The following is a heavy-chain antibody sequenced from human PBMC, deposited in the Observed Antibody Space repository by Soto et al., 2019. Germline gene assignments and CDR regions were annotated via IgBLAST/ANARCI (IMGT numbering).Heavy chain of an antibody. V-gene: IGHV3-30*18. D-gene: IGHD3-22*01. J-gene: IGHJ5*02. CDR2: ISYDGSNQ. Sequence: PGGSLILSCTASGFTFRSYGIHWVRQAPGKGLDWVAFISYDGSNQHYADSVQGRVTISRDNSMNTVSLQLTNLRVEDTAVYYCSKASSFYFDNSALLFSWGQGALVTVSS. CDR1: GFTFRSYG. CDR3: SKASSFYFDNSALLFS.